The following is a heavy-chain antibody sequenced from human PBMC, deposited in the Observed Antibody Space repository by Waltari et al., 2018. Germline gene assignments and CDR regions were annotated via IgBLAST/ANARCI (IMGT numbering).Heavy chain of an antibody. CDR1: GFSFNSYA. V-gene: IGHV3-23*01. Sequence: GGSLRLSCAASGFSFNSYAMSWVRQAPGKGLEWVSTISGSGASTFYADSVKGRFAISRDNSKNTLYLQLSSLRAEDTAVYYCAKMSSSYYYFDYWGQGTLVTVSS. CDR3: AKMSSSYYYFDY. J-gene: IGHJ4*02. D-gene: IGHD6-13*01. CDR2: ISGSGAST.